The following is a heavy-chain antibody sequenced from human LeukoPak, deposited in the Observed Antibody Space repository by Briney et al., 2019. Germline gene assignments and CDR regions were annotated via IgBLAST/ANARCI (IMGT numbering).Heavy chain of an antibody. CDR3: AREGDVVGARFDY. D-gene: IGHD1-26*01. Sequence: SVKVSCKASGGTFSSYSINWVRQAPGQGLEWMGGITPICGTANYAQKFQGRVTTTADKSTSTAYMELSSLRSDDTAVYYCAREGDVVGARFDYCGERALLSVSS. CDR2: ITPICGTA. V-gene: IGHV1-69*06. CDR1: GGTFSSYS. J-gene: IGHJ4*02.